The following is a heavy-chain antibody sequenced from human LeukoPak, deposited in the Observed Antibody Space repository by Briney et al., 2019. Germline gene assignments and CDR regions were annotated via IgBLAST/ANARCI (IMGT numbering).Heavy chain of an antibody. V-gene: IGHV3-33*01. CDR2: IWYNGSNK. CDR3: ARDRDSSGWFDY. D-gene: IGHD6-19*01. CDR1: GFTFSSYG. J-gene: IGHJ4*02. Sequence: GGSLRLSCAASGFTFSSYGMHWVRQAPGKGLEWVAVIWYNGSNKYYADSVKGRFTISRDNSKNTLYLQMNSLRAEDTAVYYCARDRDSSGWFDYWGQGTLVTVSS.